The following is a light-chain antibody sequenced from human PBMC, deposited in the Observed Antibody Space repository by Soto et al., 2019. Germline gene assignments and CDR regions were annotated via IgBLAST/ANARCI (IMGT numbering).Light chain of an antibody. J-gene: IGKJ1*01. CDR1: QSVSNW. CDR3: QQYDSYSWT. CDR2: DVS. Sequence: DIPMTQSPSSLSASAGERATLTCRASQSVSNWLAWYQQKTGKPPKLLIYDVSSLASGVPSRFRGSGSGTEFILNISSLQPDDFATYYCQQYDSYSWTFDQGTKVDIK. V-gene: IGKV1-5*01.